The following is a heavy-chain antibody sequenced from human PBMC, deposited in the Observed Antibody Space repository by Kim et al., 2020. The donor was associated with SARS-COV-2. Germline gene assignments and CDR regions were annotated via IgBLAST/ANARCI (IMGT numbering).Heavy chain of an antibody. V-gene: IGHV3-23*01. J-gene: IGHJ6*02. Sequence: GGSLRLSCAASGFSFSSYTMRWVRQAPGKGLEWVSAISDSGDNTYYADSVKGRFTISRDNSKNTLYLQMNSLRAEDTALYYCAKGHERRRMEGWGQGTTV. CDR2: ISDSGDNT. CDR3: AKGHERRRMEG. CDR1: GFSFSSYT.